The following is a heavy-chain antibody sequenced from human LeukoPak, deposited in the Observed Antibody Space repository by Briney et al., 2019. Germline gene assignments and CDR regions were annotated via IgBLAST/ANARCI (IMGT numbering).Heavy chain of an antibody. CDR3: ARGIYYYGSSGSTDFDY. V-gene: IGHV1-2*02. CDR1: GYTFTSYG. D-gene: IGHD3-22*01. J-gene: IGHJ4*02. Sequence: ASVKVSCKASGYTFTSYGISWVRQAPGQGLEWMGWINPNSGGTNYAQNFQGRVTMTRDTSISTAYMEVSRLRSDDTAIYYCARGIYYYGSSGSTDFDYWGQGTLVTVSS. CDR2: INPNSGGT.